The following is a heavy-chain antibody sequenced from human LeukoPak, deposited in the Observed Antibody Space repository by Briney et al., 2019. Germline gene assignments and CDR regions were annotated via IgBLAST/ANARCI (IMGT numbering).Heavy chain of an antibody. CDR2: INHSGST. CDR1: GGSFSGYY. J-gene: IGHJ6*02. CDR3: ARGPPAKPGTGYYYGMDV. D-gene: IGHD2-2*01. V-gene: IGHV4-34*01. Sequence: PSETLSLTCAVYGGSFSGYYWSWIRQPPGKGLEWIGEINHSGSTNYNPSPKSRVTISVDMSKNQFPLKLSSVTAADTAVYYCARGPPAKPGTGYYYGMDVWGQGTTVTVSS.